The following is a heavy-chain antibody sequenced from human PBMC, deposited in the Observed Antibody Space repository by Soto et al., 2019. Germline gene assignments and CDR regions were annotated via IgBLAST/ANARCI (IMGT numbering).Heavy chain of an antibody. CDR3: AHDSTDWYGMDV. V-gene: IGHV2-5*02. D-gene: IGHD6-19*01. Sequence: GLDLEWLALIYWDDDKRYSPSLKSRLTITKDTSKNQVVLTMTNMDPVDTGTYYCAHDSTDWYGMDVWGQGTTVTVSS. J-gene: IGHJ6*02. CDR2: IYWDDDK.